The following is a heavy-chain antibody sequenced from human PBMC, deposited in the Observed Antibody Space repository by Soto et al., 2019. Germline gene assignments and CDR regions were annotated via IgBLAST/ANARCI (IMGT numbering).Heavy chain of an antibody. CDR2: IYYTGTT. CDR1: GGSISGSIYY. Sequence: SETLSLTCTVSGGSISGSIYYWAWIRQPPGKGLEWIGSIYYTGTTYYSPSVRSRVAMSVDTFNNQFSLTLTSVTAADTAVYYCATTADHWGQGTLVTVSS. V-gene: IGHV4-39*01. D-gene: IGHD2-21*02. CDR3: ATTADH. J-gene: IGHJ4*02.